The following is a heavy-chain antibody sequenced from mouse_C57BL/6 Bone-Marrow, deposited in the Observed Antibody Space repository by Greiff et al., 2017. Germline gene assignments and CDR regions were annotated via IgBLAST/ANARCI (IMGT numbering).Heavy chain of an antibody. CDR2: INPNNGGT. V-gene: IGHV1-18*01. Sequence: EVQLQESGPELVKPGASVKLPCKASGYTFTDYNMGWVKQSHGKSLAWIGDINPNNGGTIYNQQFKGKATLPVDKSSSTAYMARRSLTSDETAVYYCARYYDYAMDDWGKGTSVTVSS. CDR3: ARYYDYAMDD. J-gene: IGHJ4*01. D-gene: IGHD1-1*01. CDR1: GYTFTDYN.